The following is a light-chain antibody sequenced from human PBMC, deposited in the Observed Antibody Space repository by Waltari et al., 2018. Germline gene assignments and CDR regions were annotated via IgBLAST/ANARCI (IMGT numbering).Light chain of an antibody. Sequence: SHELTQPPSLSVSPGQTARLTCYGDALPTKYIYWYQQKSGQAPVMLIYEYNKRPSGIPGRVSGSSSGTLATLTVSGAVVEDEGDYYCYSTDSSSFPLFGGGTRLTVL. CDR1: ALPTKY. CDR3: YSTDSSSFPL. V-gene: IGLV3-10*01. CDR2: EYN. J-gene: IGLJ3*02.